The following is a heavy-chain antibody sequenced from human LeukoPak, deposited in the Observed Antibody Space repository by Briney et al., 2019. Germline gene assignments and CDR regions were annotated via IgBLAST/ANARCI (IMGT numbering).Heavy chain of an antibody. D-gene: IGHD6-13*01. CDR2: INPNSGGT. V-gene: IGHV1-2*02. CDR1: GYTFTDYY. CDR3: ARAGSSWSNWIDP. J-gene: IGHJ5*02. Sequence: ASVKDSCKASGYTFTDYYMHWVRQAPGQGLEWMGWINPNSGGTKYAQKFQGRVTMTRATSISTAYVELSRLRSDDTAVYYCARAGSSWSNWIDPWGQGTLVTVSS.